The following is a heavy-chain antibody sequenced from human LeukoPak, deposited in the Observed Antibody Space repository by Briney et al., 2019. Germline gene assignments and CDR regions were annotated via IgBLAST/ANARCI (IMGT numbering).Heavy chain of an antibody. V-gene: IGHV4-39*07. CDR3: ACYYYDSSGYPDAFDI. D-gene: IGHD3-22*01. Sequence: PSETLSLTCTVSGGSISSSSYYWGWIRQPPGKGLEWIGSIYYSGSTYYNPSLKSRVTISVDTSKNQFSLKLSSVTAADTAVYYCACYYYDSSGYPDAFDIWGQGTMVTVSS. CDR1: GGSISSSSYY. J-gene: IGHJ3*02. CDR2: IYYSGST.